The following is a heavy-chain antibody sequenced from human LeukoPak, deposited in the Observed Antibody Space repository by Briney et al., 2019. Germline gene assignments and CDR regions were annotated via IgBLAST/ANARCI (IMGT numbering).Heavy chain of an antibody. J-gene: IGHJ4*02. CDR1: GGTFSSYA. CDR3: ASSPTYGGNSGGYYFDY. D-gene: IGHD4-23*01. CDR2: IIPIFGTA. Sequence: ASVKLSCKASGGTFSSYAISWVRQAPGQGLEWMGGIIPIFGTANYAQKFQGRVTITPDESTSTAYMELSSLRSEDMAVYYCASSPTYGGNSGGYYFDYWGQGTLVTVSS. V-gene: IGHV1-69*13.